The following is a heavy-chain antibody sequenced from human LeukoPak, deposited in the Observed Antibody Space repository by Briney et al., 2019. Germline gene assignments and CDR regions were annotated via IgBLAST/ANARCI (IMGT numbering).Heavy chain of an antibody. D-gene: IGHD5-24*01. CDR1: GGSISSSSYC. CDR3: ARVGDGYNLDY. J-gene: IGHJ4*02. V-gene: IGHV4-39*01. Sequence: SETLSLTCTVSGGSISSSSYCWGWIRQPPGKGLEWIGSIYYSGSTYYNPSLKSRVTISVDTSKNQFSLKLSSVTAADTAVYYCARVGDGYNLDYWRQGTLVSVSS. CDR2: IYYSGST.